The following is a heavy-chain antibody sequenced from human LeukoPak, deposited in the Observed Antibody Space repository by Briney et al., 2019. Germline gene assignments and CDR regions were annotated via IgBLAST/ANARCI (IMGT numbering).Heavy chain of an antibody. CDR2: IRYDGSNK. D-gene: IGHD2-15*01. V-gene: IGHV3-30*02. J-gene: IGHJ6*03. Sequence: GGSLRLSCAASGFTFSSYGMHWVRQAPGKGLEWVAFIRYDGSNKHYADSVKGRFTISRDNSKNTLYLQMNSLRAEDTAVYYCARDKDIVVVVAATPGYMDVWGKGTTVTVSS. CDR1: GFTFSSYG. CDR3: ARDKDIVVVVAATPGYMDV.